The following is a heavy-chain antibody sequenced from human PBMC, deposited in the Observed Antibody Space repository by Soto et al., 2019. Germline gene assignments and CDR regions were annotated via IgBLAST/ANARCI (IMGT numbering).Heavy chain of an antibody. CDR2: INPSGTYT. CDR1: GYTFTRYV. CDR3: AREPGLRYYFDY. V-gene: IGHV1-46*01. J-gene: IGHJ4*02. Sequence: SVKRYCKASGYTFTRYVINCLRQAPGQGLEWMGIINPSGTYTAYAQKFQGRVAMTRDTSTSTVYMELSSLRSEDTAVFYCAREPGLRYYFDYWGQGTLVTVSS.